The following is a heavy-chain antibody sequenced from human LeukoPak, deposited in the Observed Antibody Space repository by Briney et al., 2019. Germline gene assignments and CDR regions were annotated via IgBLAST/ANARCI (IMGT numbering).Heavy chain of an antibody. CDR1: GFTFSDYY. V-gene: IGHV3-11*01. D-gene: IGHD3-22*01. CDR2: ISSSGSTI. CDR3: ARGSDTYYYDSSHAFDI. J-gene: IGHJ3*02. Sequence: GGSLRLSCAASGFTFSDYYMSWIRQAPGKGLEWVSYISSSGSTIYYADSVKGRFTISRDNAKNSLYLQMNSLRAEDTAVYYCARGSDTYYYDSSHAFDIWGQGTMVTVSS.